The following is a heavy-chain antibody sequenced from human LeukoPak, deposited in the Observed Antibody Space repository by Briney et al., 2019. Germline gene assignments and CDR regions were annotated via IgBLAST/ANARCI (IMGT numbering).Heavy chain of an antibody. V-gene: IGHV3-23*01. CDR2: ISGSGGST. CDR1: GFTFSSYA. J-gene: IGHJ6*03. CDR3: ARLYLERYCSGGSCPDYYYMDV. Sequence: GGSLRLSCAASGFTFSSYAMSWVRQAPGKGLEWVSAISGSGGSTYYADSVKGRFTISRDNAKNSLYLQMNSLRAEDTAVYYCARLYLERYCSGGSCPDYYYMDVWGKGTTVTVSS. D-gene: IGHD2-15*01.